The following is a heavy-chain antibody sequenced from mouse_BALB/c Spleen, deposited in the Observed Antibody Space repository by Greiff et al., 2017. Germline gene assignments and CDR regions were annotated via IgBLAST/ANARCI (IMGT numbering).Heavy chain of an antibody. D-gene: IGHD1-1*01. J-gene: IGHJ2*01. Sequence: DVQLQESGGDLVKPGGSLKLSCAASGFTFSSYGMSWVRQTPDKRLEWVATISSGGSYTYYPDSVKGRFTISRDNAKNTLYLQMSSLKSEDTAMYYCARQYYGSSFLDYWGQGTTLTVSS. CDR2: ISSGGSYT. V-gene: IGHV5-6*01. CDR1: GFTFSSYG. CDR3: ARQYYGSSFLDY.